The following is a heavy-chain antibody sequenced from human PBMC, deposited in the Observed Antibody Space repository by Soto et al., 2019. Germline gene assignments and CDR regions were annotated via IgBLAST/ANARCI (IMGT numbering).Heavy chain of an antibody. D-gene: IGHD3-10*01. Sequence: ASVKVSCKASGYTFTSYAMHWVRQAPGQRLEWMGWINAGNGNTKYSQKFQGRDTITRDTSASTAYMELSSLRSEDTAVYYCAKDLPGELLPTCFDSWGPGTLVTVSS. CDR2: INAGNGNT. V-gene: IGHV1-3*01. CDR3: AKDLPGELLPTCFDS. J-gene: IGHJ5*01. CDR1: GYTFTSYA.